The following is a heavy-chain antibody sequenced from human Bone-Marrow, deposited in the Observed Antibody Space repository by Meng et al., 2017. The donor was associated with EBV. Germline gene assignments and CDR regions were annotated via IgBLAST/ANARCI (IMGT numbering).Heavy chain of an antibody. CDR1: GFSFSYHP. CDR3: ARDNGDGYNSADC. V-gene: IGHV3-30-3*01. J-gene: IGHJ4*02. D-gene: IGHD5-24*01. CDR2: VSGDGNTQ. Sequence: QVQLVESGGGVVQPGRSLRLSCTASGFSFSYHPMYWVRQTPARGLEWVASVSGDGNTQYYTDSVRGRFTISRDNSKNTLFLQMNSLRPEDTALYYCARDNGDGYNSADCWGQGTLVTVSS.